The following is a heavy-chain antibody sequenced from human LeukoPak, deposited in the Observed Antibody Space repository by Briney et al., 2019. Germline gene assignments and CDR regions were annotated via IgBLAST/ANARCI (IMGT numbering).Heavy chain of an antibody. CDR1: GFTFSNAL. D-gene: IGHD6-19*01. CDR2: IKRKSDGGTT. Sequence: PGGSLRLSCAASGFTFSNALMNWVRQAPGKGLEWVGRIKRKSDGGTTDFAAPVKGRFTISRDDSKNTLYLQMNSLKTEDTAVYYCTTDPRARLAVAGKENDYWGQGTLVTVSS. V-gene: IGHV3-15*01. CDR3: TTDPRARLAVAGKENDY. J-gene: IGHJ4*02.